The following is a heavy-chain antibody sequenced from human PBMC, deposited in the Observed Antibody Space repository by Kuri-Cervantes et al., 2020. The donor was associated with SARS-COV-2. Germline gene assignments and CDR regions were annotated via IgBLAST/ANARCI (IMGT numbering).Heavy chain of an antibody. D-gene: IGHD3-3*02. V-gene: IGHV3-66*02. CDR3: ATADPFSDAFDI. CDR2: IYSGGST. J-gene: IGHJ3*02. Sequence: GESLKISCAASGFTVSSNYMSWVRQAPGKGLEWVSVIYSGGSTYYADSVKGRFTISRDNSKNTLYLQMNSLRAEETAVYYCATADPFSDAFDIWGQGTMVTVSS. CDR1: GFTVSSNY.